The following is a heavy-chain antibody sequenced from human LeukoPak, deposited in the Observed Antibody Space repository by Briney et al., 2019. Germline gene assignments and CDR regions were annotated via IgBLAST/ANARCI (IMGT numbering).Heavy chain of an antibody. D-gene: IGHD6-19*01. Sequence: PGGSLRLSCAASGFTFSSYAMTWVRQAPGKGLEWVSAISGSGGSTYYADSVKGRFTISRDNSRNTLYLQMNSLRAEDTAVYYCAKDGYSSGWNSNYWGQGTLVTVSS. CDR3: AKDGYSSGWNSNY. V-gene: IGHV3-23*01. CDR1: GFTFSSYA. J-gene: IGHJ4*02. CDR2: ISGSGGST.